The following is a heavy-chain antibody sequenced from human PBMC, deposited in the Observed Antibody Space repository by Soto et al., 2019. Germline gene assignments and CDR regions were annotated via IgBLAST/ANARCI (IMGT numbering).Heavy chain of an antibody. CDR2: INAGNGNT. D-gene: IGHD1-26*01. J-gene: IGHJ4*02. CDR1: GYTFTSYA. V-gene: IGHV1-3*01. CDR3: AREWVPHVGARGLDY. Sequence: GASVKVSCKASGYTFTSYAMHWVRQAPGQRLEWMGWINAGNGNTKYSQKFQGRVTITRDTSASTAYMELSSLRSEDTAVYYCAREWVPHVGARGLDYWGQGTLVTVSS.